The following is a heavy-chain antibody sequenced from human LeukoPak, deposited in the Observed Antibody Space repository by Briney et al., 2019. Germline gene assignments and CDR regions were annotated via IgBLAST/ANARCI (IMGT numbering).Heavy chain of an antibody. CDR1: GGSISSYY. Sequence: SETLSLTCTVSGGSISSYYWSWIRQPAGEGLEWIGRNYTSGSTNYNPSLKSRVTMSVDTSKNQFSLKLSSVTAADTAVYYCAREGGPYCSSTSCQYYYYYYMDVWGKGTTVTVSS. D-gene: IGHD2-2*01. J-gene: IGHJ6*03. CDR3: AREGGPYCSSTSCQYYYYYYMDV. CDR2: NYTSGST. V-gene: IGHV4-4*07.